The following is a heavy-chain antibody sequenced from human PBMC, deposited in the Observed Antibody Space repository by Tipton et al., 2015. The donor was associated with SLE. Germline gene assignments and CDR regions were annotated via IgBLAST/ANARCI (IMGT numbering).Heavy chain of an antibody. V-gene: IGHV4-59*08. J-gene: IGHJ5*02. Sequence: TLSLTCTVSGGSISSYYWSWIRQPPGKGLEWIGYIYYSGITNYNPSLKSRVTISVDTSKNQFSLKLSSVTAADTAVYYCARLMINRGNWFDPWGQGTLVTVSS. D-gene: IGHD3-16*01. CDR3: ARLMINRGNWFDP. CDR2: IYYSGIT. CDR1: GGSISSYY.